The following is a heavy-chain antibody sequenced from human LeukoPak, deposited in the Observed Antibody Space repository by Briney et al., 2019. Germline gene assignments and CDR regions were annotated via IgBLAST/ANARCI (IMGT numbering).Heavy chain of an antibody. D-gene: IGHD6-13*01. CDR3: ARGIVSSSWYRVPGWFDP. J-gene: IGHJ5*02. V-gene: IGHV4-39*07. Sequence: KTSETLSLTCTVSGGSISSSSYYWGWIRQPPGKGLEWIGSIYYSGSTYYNPSLKSRVTISVDTSKNQFSLKLSSVTAADTAAYYCARGIVSSSWYRVPGWFDPWGQGTLVTVSS. CDR2: IYYSGST. CDR1: GGSISSSSYY.